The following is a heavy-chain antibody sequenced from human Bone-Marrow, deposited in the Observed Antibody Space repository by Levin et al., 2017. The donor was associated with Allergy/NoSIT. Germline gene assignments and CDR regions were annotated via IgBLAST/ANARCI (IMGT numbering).Heavy chain of an antibody. CDR2: FSSDGSSK. V-gene: IGHV3-30-3*01. Sequence: GGSLRLSCAASGFTVNSHTMHWVRQAPGKGLEWVALFSSDGSSKAFADSVKGRFPISRDISENTLWLQMNSLSPDATAVYFCAREQSGSFFLGHYGMDVWGQGTTVTVSS. CDR3: AREQSGSFFLGHYGMDV. CDR1: GFTVNSHT. J-gene: IGHJ6*02. D-gene: IGHD1-26*01.